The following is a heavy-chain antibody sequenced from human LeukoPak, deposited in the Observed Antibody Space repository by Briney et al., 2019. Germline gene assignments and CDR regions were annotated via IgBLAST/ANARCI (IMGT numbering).Heavy chain of an antibody. CDR1: GFTFSSYA. V-gene: IGHV3-23*01. Sequence: GGSLRLSCAASGFTFSSYAMSWVRQAPGKGLEWVSAISGSGGSTYYADSVKGRFTISRDNSKNTLYLQMNSLRAEDTAVYYCAKLGPQLWFGELFAAFDYWGQGTLVTVSS. D-gene: IGHD3-10*01. J-gene: IGHJ4*02. CDR3: AKLGPQLWFGELFAAFDY. CDR2: ISGSGGST.